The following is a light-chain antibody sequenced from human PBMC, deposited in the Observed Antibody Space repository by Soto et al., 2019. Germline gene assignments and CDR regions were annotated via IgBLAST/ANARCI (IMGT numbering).Light chain of an antibody. V-gene: IGKV3-20*01. CDR3: QQYGSSPFT. J-gene: IGKJ3*01. CDR2: GAS. Sequence: EVVLTQSPVPLSLSPGERATLSCRASQSVSSPYLAWYQQKPGQPPRLLIYGASSRATDIPDRFIGRGSGTEFTLTIARLAPEDFAMYYCQQYGSSPFTFGPGTKVDI. CDR1: QSVSSPY.